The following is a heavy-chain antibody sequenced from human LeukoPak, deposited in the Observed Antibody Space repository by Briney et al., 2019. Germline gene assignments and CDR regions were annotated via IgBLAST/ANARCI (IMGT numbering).Heavy chain of an antibody. J-gene: IGHJ3*02. CDR2: IYYSGST. D-gene: IGHD3-22*01. Sequence: SETLSLTCTVSGGSISSSSYYWGWIRQPPGKGLEWIGSIYYSGSTYYNPSLKSRGAISVDTSKNQFSLKLSSVTAADTAVYYCARHDSSGPYNAFDIWGRGTMVTVSS. CDR1: GGSISSSSYY. V-gene: IGHV4-39*01. CDR3: ARHDSSGPYNAFDI.